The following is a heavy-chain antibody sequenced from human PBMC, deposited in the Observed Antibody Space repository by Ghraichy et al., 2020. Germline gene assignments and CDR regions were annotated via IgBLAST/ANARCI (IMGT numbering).Heavy chain of an antibody. Sequence: SGPTLVKPTQTLTLTCTLSGLSLSTYGVGVGWIRQPPGKALEWLALIYWDDDKRYSPSLKSSLTITKDTSKNQVVLTMTNVDPVDTATYYCAHRRRDGWYEDAFDIWGQGTMVTVSS. CDR2: IYWDDDK. D-gene: IGHD5-24*01. J-gene: IGHJ3*02. CDR1: GLSLSTYGVG. CDR3: AHRRRDGWYEDAFDI. V-gene: IGHV2-5*02.